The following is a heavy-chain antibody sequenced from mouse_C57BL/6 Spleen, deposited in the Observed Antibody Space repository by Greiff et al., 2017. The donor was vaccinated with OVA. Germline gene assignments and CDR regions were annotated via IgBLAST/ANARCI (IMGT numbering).Heavy chain of an antibody. D-gene: IGHD3-2*02. Sequence: VKLQQPGAELVKPGASVKLSCKASGYTFTSYWMHWVKQRPGQGLEWIGMIHPNSGSTNYNEKFKSKATLTVDKSTSTAYMQLSSQTSEDSAVYYCARSRGQLRLEEDYAMDYWGQGTSVTVSS. CDR2: IHPNSGST. V-gene: IGHV1-64*01. J-gene: IGHJ4*01. CDR1: GYTFTSYW. CDR3: ARSRGQLRLEEDYAMDY.